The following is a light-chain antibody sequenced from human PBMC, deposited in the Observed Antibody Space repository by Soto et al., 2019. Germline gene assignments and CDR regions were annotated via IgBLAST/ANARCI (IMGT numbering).Light chain of an antibody. CDR1: QSVRSN. V-gene: IGKV3-20*01. CDR2: GAS. CDR3: QQYGSSGT. J-gene: IGKJ1*01. Sequence: EIVMTQSPVTLSVSPGEGATLSCRASQSVRSNLAWYQPKPGQAPRLLIYGASNRATGIPDRFSGSGSGTDFTLTISRLEHEDIAVYYCQQYGSSGTFGQGTMVDI.